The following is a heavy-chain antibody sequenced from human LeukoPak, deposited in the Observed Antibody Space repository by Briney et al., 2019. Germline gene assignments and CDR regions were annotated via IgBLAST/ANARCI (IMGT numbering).Heavy chain of an antibody. CDR2: ISGNSDTT. V-gene: IGHV3-23*01. CDR1: GFTFSSFA. D-gene: IGHD3-22*01. CDR3: AKASAMIVVVSKHFDY. J-gene: IGHJ4*02. Sequence: GGSLRLSCAASGFTFSSFAMNWVRQAPGKGLEWVSTISGNSDTTYYADSVKGRFTISRDNSKNTLYLQMNSLRAEDTAVYYCAKASAMIVVVSKHFDYWGQGTLVTVSS.